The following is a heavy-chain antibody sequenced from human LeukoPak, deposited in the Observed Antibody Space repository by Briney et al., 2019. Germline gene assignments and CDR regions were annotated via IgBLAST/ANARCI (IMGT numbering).Heavy chain of an antibody. Sequence: SETLSLTCTVSGGSISSYYWSWVRQPPGKGLEWIGYIYYSGSTNYNPSLKSRVTISVDTSKNQLSLKLSSVAAADTAVYYCARHWETSSWYVDYWGQGTLVTVSS. CDR2: IYYSGST. CDR1: GGSISSYY. V-gene: IGHV4-59*08. J-gene: IGHJ4*02. CDR3: ARHWETSSWYVDY. D-gene: IGHD6-13*01.